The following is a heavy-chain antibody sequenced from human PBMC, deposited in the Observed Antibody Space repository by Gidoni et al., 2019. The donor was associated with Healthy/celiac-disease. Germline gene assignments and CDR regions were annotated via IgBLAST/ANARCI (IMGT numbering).Heavy chain of an antibody. CDR2: ISSSSSTI. V-gene: IGHV3-48*01. CDR3: ATLHPQGFDY. CDR1: GFTFSSYS. J-gene: IGHJ4*02. Sequence: EVQLVESGGGLVQPGGSLRLSCAASGFTFSSYSMTWVRQAPGKGLEWVSYISSSSSTIYYADSVKGRFTISRDNAKNSLYLQMNSLRAEDTAVYYCATLHPQGFDYWGQGTLVTVSS.